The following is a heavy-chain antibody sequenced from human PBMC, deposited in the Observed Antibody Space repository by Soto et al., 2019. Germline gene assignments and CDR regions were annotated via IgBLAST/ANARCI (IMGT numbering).Heavy chain of an antibody. Sequence: PGGSLRLSWSASGFTFTNYGMTWVRQAPGKGLEWVSSISGSGSSTYYADSVKGRFTISRDNSKNTLYLQMNSLRAEDTAVYYCAGRTSSSRYCTGDTCYDDFQHWGQGTLVTVSS. CDR1: GFTFTNYG. V-gene: IGHV3-23*01. D-gene: IGHD2-15*01. CDR2: ISGSGSST. CDR3: AGRTSSSRYCTGDTCYDDFQH. J-gene: IGHJ1*01.